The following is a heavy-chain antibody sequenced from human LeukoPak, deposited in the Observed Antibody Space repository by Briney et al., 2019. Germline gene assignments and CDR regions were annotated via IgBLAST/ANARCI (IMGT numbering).Heavy chain of an antibody. CDR1: GGTFSSYA. D-gene: IGHD1-26*01. CDR3: AAGDEVGAPAY. J-gene: IGHJ4*02. Sequence: SVKVSCKASGGTFSSYAISWVRQAPGQGLEWMGGIIPIFGTANYAQKFQERVTITRDMSTSTAYMELSSLRSEDTAVYYCAAGDEVGAPAYWGQGTLVTVSS. V-gene: IGHV1-69*05. CDR2: IIPIFGTA.